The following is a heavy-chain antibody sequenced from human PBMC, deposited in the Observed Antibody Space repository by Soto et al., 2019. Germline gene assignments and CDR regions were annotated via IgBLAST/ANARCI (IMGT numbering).Heavy chain of an antibody. CDR1: GFTFSSFA. D-gene: IGHD2-2*01. CDR3: ARGFYASKGSPPVF. Sequence: EMQLLESGGGLVQPGGSLRLSCAASGFTFSSFAMSWVRQAPGKGLDWVSAISGSGGSTYSADSVKGRFTISRDNSKNTQYLQMSSLRAEDTAVYYCARGFYASKGSPPVFWGQGSLVTVSS. J-gene: IGHJ4*02. CDR2: ISGSGGST. V-gene: IGHV3-23*01.